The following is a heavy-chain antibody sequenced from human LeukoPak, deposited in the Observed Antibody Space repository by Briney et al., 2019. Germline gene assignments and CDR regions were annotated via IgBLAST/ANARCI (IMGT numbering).Heavy chain of an antibody. J-gene: IGHJ1*01. CDR2: IYYSGST. Sequence: PSETLSLTCTVSGGSISSYYWSWIRQPPGKGLEWIGYIYYSGSTNYNPSLKSRVTISVDTSKNQFSLKLSSVTAADTAVYYCARAYSYYYQSSGYYAPKYFQHWGQGTLVTVSS. V-gene: IGHV4-59*01. CDR1: GGSISSYY. D-gene: IGHD3-22*01. CDR3: ARAYSYYYQSSGYYAPKYFQH.